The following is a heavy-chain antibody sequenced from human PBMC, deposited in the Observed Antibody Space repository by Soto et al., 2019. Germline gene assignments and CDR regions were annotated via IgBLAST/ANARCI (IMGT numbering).Heavy chain of an antibody. CDR1: GGSISSSSYY. CDR2: IYYSGST. CDR3: ARRTRYYDSSGYDNWFDP. D-gene: IGHD3-22*01. Sequence: SETLSLTCTVSGGSISSSSYYWGWIRQPPGKGLEWIGSIYYSGSTYYNPSLKSRVTISVDTSKNQFSLKLSSVTAADTAVYYCARRTRYYDSSGYDNWFDPWGQGTLVTVSS. V-gene: IGHV4-39*01. J-gene: IGHJ5*02.